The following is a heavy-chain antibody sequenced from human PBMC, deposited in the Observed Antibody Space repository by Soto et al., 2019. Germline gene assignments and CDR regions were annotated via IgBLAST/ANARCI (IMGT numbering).Heavy chain of an antibody. J-gene: IGHJ6*02. CDR2: IIPIFGTA. V-gene: IGHV1-69*06. CDR1: GGTFSSYA. D-gene: IGHD6-13*01. Sequence: VASVKVSCKASGGTFSSYAISWVRQAPGQGLEWMGGIIPIFGTANYAQKFQGRVTITADKSTSTAYMELSSLRSEDTAVYYCASSSWYYYYYGMDVWGQGTTVTVSS. CDR3: ASSSWYYYYYGMDV.